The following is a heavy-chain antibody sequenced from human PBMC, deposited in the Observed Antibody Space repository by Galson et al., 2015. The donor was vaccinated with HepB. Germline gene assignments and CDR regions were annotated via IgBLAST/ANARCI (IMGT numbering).Heavy chain of an antibody. J-gene: IGHJ4*02. Sequence: SLRPSCAASGFTFINYAMSWVRQAPGRGLEWVSGISGSGDRTYYADSVKGRFTISRDNSKNTLYLEMNSLRVEDTAEYYCAKDGGDCSDGECYYFDCWGQGILVTVSS. CDR1: GFTFINYA. CDR2: ISGSGDRT. CDR3: AKDGGDCSDGECYYFDC. V-gene: IGHV3-23*01. D-gene: IGHD2-21*01.